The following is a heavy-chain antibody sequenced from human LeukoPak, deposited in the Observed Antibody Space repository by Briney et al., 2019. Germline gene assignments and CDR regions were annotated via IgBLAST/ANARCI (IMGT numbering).Heavy chain of an antibody. V-gene: IGHV1-2*02. D-gene: IGHD3-3*01. Sequence: ASVKVSCKASGYTFTGYYMHWVRQAPGQGLEWMGWINPNSGGTNYAQKFQGRVTMTRDTSISTAYMELSRLRSDDTAVYYCARAFAGVWSGFYYYMDVWGKGTTVTVSS. CDR2: INPNSGGT. CDR1: GYTFTGYY. CDR3: ARAFAGVWSGFYYYMDV. J-gene: IGHJ6*03.